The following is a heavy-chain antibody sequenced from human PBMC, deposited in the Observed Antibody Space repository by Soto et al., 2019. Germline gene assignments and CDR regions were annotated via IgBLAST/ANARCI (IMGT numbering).Heavy chain of an antibody. D-gene: IGHD2-21*02. Sequence: QVQLVQSGAEVKKPGSSVKVSCKASGGTFSSYAISWVRQAPGQGLEWMGGIIPIFGTANYAQKFQGRVTITADKSTSTAYMELSSLRSEDTAVYYCASRACGRDCYPIFQYFDLWGRGTLVTVSS. CDR1: GGTFSSYA. V-gene: IGHV1-69*06. J-gene: IGHJ2*01. CDR2: IIPIFGTA. CDR3: ASRACGRDCYPIFQYFDL.